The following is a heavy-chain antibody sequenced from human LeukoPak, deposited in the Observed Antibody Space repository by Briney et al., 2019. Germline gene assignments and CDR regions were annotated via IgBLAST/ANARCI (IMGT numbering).Heavy chain of an antibody. J-gene: IGHJ3*02. D-gene: IGHD6-19*01. Sequence: SETLSLTCTVSGGSISSSSSYWGWLRQPPGKGLEWIGTIYYSGNTYYNPSLKSRLTISVDTSKNQFSLKLSSVTAADTSMYYCARRGSSSASGAFASWGQGTMVTVSA. V-gene: IGHV4-39*01. CDR2: IYYSGNT. CDR1: GGSISSSSSY. CDR3: ARRGSSSASGAFAS.